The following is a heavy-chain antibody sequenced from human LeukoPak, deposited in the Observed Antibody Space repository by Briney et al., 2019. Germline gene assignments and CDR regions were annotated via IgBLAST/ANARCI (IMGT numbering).Heavy chain of an antibody. CDR2: IYNSGST. CDR1: GDSISSYY. D-gene: IGHD3-10*01. V-gene: IGHV4-4*07. Sequence: SETLSLTCTVSGDSISSYYWSWIRQPAGKGLEWIGRIYNSGSTNYNPSLKSRVTISVDKSKNQFSLKLSSVTAADTAVYYCARDTTYYYGSGSYLNWFDPWGQGTLVTVSS. CDR3: ARDTTYYYGSGSYLNWFDP. J-gene: IGHJ5*02.